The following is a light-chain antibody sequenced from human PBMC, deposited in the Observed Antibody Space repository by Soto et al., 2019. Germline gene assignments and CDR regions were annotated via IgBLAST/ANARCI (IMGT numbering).Light chain of an antibody. CDR3: SSYTTSTSFIL. J-gene: IGLJ2*01. CDR2: EVS. Sequence: QSALTQPASVSGSPGQSITISCTGTSSDIGNYDFVSWYQQVPGTAPKAMIYEVSSRSSGVSNRFSGSKSGNTASLTISGLQAEDEAYYYCSSYTTSTSFILFGGGTQLTVL. V-gene: IGLV2-14*01. CDR1: SSDIGNYDF.